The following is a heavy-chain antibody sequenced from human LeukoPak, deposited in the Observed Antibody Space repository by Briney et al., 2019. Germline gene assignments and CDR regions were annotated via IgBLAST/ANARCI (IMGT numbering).Heavy chain of an antibody. J-gene: IGHJ4*01. V-gene: IGHV4-39*02. Sequence: SETLSLTCTVSGGSISSGNYHWGWIRQPPGKGLEWIGGFYYGGSTYYNPSLKSRVTISVDTSRVHFSLKLTSVTAADTAVYYCARAGTILFDYWGQGTLVTVSS. CDR3: ARAGTILFDY. CDR2: FYYGGST. D-gene: IGHD6-19*01. CDR1: GGSISSGNYH.